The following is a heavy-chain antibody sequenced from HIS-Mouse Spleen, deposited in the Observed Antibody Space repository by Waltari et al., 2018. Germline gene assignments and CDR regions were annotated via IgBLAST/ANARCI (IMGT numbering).Heavy chain of an antibody. Sequence: QVQLQESGPGLVKPSETLSLTCTVSGGSISSYYWSWIRQPPGKGLEWIGYIYYSGSTNYTPSLKSRVTISVDTSKNQFSLKLGSVTAADTAMYYCARGGLLAATYYFDYWGQGTLVTVSS. V-gene: IGHV4-59*08. CDR2: IYYSGST. D-gene: IGHD2-15*01. CDR3: ARGGLLAATYYFDY. J-gene: IGHJ4*02. CDR1: GGSISSYY.